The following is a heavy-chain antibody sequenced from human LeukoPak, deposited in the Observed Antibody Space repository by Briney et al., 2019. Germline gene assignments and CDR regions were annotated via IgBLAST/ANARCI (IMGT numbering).Heavy chain of an antibody. D-gene: IGHD2-21*01. CDR2: ISGSGGST. Sequence: GGSLRLSCAASGFTFSSYAMSWVRQAPGKGLEWVSAISGSGGSTYYADSVKGRFTISRDNSKNTLYLQMNSLRAEDTAVYYCAKGILAYCGGDCYPSYWGQGTLVIVSS. J-gene: IGHJ4*02. CDR3: AKGILAYCGGDCYPSY. V-gene: IGHV3-23*01. CDR1: GFTFSSYA.